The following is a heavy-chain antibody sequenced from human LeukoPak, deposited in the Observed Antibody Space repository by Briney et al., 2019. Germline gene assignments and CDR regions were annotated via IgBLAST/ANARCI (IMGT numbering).Heavy chain of an antibody. V-gene: IGHV1-18*01. CDR3: ARDTSPGYGDPPAWFDP. D-gene: IGHD4-17*01. Sequence: ASVKVSCKASGYTFTNYGISWVRQAPGQGLEWMGWISAYHGNTNYAQELQGRVTMTTDTPMSTVYMELRSLRSDDTAVYYCARDTSPGYGDPPAWFDPWGQGTLVTVSS. CDR2: ISAYHGNT. CDR1: GYTFTNYG. J-gene: IGHJ5*02.